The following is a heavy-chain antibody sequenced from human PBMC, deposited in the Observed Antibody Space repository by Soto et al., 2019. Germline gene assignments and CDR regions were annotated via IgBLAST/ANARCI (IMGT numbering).Heavy chain of an antibody. CDR3: ARLRSGSYYTPEYFQH. J-gene: IGHJ1*01. D-gene: IGHD1-26*01. V-gene: IGHV4-39*01. CDR1: GGSISSSSYY. Sequence: QLQLQVSGPGLVKPSETLSLTCTVSGGSISSSSYYWGWIRQPPGKGLEWIGSIYYSGSTYYNPSLKSRVTISVDTSKNQFSLKLSSVTAADTAVYYCARLRSGSYYTPEYFQHWGQGTLVTVSS. CDR2: IYYSGST.